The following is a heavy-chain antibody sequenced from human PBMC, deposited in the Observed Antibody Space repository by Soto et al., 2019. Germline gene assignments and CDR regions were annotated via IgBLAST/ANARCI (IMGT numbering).Heavy chain of an antibody. CDR3: AKVRGLIAVAGTVDY. V-gene: IGHV3-23*01. CDR1: GSTFSSYA. CDR2: ISGSGGST. Sequence: GGSLRLSCAASGSTFSSYAMSWVRQAPGKGLEWVSAISGSGGSTYYADSVKGRFTISRDNSKNTLYLQMNSLRAEDTAVYYCAKVRGLIAVAGTVDYWGQGTLVTVSS. J-gene: IGHJ4*02. D-gene: IGHD6-19*01.